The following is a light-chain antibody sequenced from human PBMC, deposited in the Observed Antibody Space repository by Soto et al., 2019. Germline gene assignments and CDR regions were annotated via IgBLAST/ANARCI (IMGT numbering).Light chain of an antibody. CDR2: GAS. V-gene: IGKV3-20*01. CDR3: QQYGSSPVT. CDR1: QSVSSSY. J-gene: IGKJ1*01. Sequence: EIVLTQSPGTLSLSPGERATLSCRASQSVSSSYLAWYQQKPGQAPRLLIYGASSSATGIPDRFSGSGSGTDFTLTISRLEPEDFAVYYCQQYGSSPVTFGQGTKVYI.